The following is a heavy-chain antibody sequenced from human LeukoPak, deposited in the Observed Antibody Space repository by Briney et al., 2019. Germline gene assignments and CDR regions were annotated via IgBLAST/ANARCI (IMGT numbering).Heavy chain of an antibody. CDR1: GGSISSYY. CDR3: ARAESFYYYGMDV. D-gene: IGHD2/OR15-2a*01. Sequence: SETLSLTCTVSGGSISSYYWSWIRQPPGKGLEWIGYIYYSGTTNYYPSLKSRVTISLDTSKNQFSLKLSSVTAADTAVYYCARAESFYYYGMDVWGQGTTVTVSS. V-gene: IGHV4-59*01. J-gene: IGHJ6*02. CDR2: IYYSGTT.